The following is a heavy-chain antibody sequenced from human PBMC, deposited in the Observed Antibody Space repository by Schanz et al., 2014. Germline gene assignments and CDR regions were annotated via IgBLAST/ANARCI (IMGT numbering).Heavy chain of an antibody. CDR3: ARDTTWRLDL. J-gene: IGHJ2*01. CDR2: VFPNGIT. D-gene: IGHD1-1*01. CDR1: GGSIRSGTYY. V-gene: IGHV4-61*02. Sequence: QVQLQESGPGLVKPSQTLSLTCTVSGGSIRSGTYYWSWIRQPAGKALEWVGRVFPNGITNYNPSHKSRVPISLDTPNTQFSLPLTSLTAADTAVYYCARDTTWRLDLWGRGTLVTVSS.